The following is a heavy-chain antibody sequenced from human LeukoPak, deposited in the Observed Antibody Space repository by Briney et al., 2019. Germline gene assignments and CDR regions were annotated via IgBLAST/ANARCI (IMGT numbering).Heavy chain of an antibody. CDR3: ARAPPDY. J-gene: IGHJ4*02. CDR2: ISSTDGSV. V-gene: IGHV3-48*03. CDR1: TFALSPYE. Sequence: GGSLRLSCVASTFALSPYEMSWVRQAPGKGLEWISYISSTDGSVHYADSVKGRFTISRDNAQNSLHQQMHSLRAEDTAVYYCARAPPDYWGQGTLVTVSS.